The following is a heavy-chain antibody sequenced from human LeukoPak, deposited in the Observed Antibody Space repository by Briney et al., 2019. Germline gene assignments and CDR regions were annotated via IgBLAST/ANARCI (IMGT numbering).Heavy chain of an antibody. Sequence: GGSLRLSCAASGFTVSSNYMSWVRQAPGKGLEWVSVIYSGGSTYYADSVKGRFTISRDNAKNSLYLQMITLRAEDTAVYYCARDKGGSEDYWGQGTLVTVSS. CDR3: ARDKGGSEDY. V-gene: IGHV3-66*01. J-gene: IGHJ4*02. D-gene: IGHD5-12*01. CDR1: GFTVSSNY. CDR2: IYSGGST.